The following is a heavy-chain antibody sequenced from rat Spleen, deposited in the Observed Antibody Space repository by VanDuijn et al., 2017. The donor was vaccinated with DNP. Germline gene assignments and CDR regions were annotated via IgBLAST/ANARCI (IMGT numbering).Heavy chain of an antibody. CDR3: AKDPYVYYGLG. Sequence: EVQLVESGGGLVQPGRSLKLSCVASRFTFNNFWMTWFRQVPGKGLEWIASISSSGGRTYYPESVKGRFTISRDNAENTVYLQMNSLRSEDTATYYCAKDPYVYYGLGWGQGVMVTVSS. CDR2: ISSSGGRT. CDR1: RFTFNNFW. J-gene: IGHJ2*01. D-gene: IGHD1-6*01. V-gene: IGHV5-58*01.